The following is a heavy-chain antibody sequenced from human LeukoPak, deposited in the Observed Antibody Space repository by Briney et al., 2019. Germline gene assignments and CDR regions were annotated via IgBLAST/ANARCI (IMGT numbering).Heavy chain of an antibody. CDR2: INPNSGGT. CDR3: AREQFPAKRGATPFDY. D-gene: IGHD1-26*01. CDR1: GYTFTGYY. V-gene: IGHV1-2*06. J-gene: IGHJ4*02. Sequence: ASVKVSCKASGYTFTGYYMHWVRQAPGQGLEWMGRINPNSGGTNYAQKFQGRVTMTRDTSISTAYMELSRLRSDDTAVYYCAREQFPAKRGATPFDYWGQGTLATVSS.